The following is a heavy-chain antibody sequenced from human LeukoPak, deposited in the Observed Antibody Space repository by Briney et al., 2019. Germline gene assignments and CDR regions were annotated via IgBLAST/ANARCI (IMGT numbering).Heavy chain of an antibody. CDR1: GYTLTELS. J-gene: IGHJ6*03. CDR3: ARGGYCSSTSCYPIAENYYYYYMDV. D-gene: IGHD2-2*01. CDR2: FDPEDGET. V-gene: IGHV1-24*01. Sequence: ASVKVSCKVSGYTLTELSMHWVRQAPGKGLEWMGGFDPEDGETIYAQKFQGRVTMTEDTSTDTAYMELSSLRSEDTAVYYCARGGYCSSTSCYPIAENYYYYYMDVWGKGTTVTVSS.